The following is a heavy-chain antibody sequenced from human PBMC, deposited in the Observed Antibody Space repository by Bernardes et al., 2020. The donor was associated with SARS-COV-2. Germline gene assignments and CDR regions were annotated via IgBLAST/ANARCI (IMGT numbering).Heavy chain of an antibody. Sequence: SETLSLTCTVSGDSISSRSYYWGWIRQPPGKTLEWLGKINLSGDANYNPSLQSRISMSGDTSKQQLSLRLTSVTAADTGVYYCARGVPGSGGLLPSYYYTLDVWGQGTTVTVSS. D-gene: IGHD2-15*01. CDR3: ARGVPGSGGLLPSYYYTLDV. CDR2: INLSGDA. V-gene: IGHV4-39*07. CDR1: GDSISSRSYY. J-gene: IGHJ6*02.